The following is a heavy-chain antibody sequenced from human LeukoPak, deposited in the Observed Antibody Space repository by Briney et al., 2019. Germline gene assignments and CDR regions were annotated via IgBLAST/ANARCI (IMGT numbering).Heavy chain of an antibody. CDR2: ISGSGAST. D-gene: IGHD6-19*01. Sequence: WGSLRLSCAASGFTFSSYAMSRVRQAPGKGLEWVSTISGSGASTYYADSVKGRFTISRDKSKNTLYLQMNSLRAEDTAIYYCATPVVAGYVRNAFDIWGQGTLVTVSS. CDR1: GFTFSSYA. CDR3: ATPVVAGYVRNAFDI. J-gene: IGHJ3*02. V-gene: IGHV3-23*01.